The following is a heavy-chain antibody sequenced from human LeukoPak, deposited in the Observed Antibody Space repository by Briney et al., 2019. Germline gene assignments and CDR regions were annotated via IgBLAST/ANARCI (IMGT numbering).Heavy chain of an antibody. D-gene: IGHD5-12*01. J-gene: IGHJ4*02. V-gene: IGHV3-21*01. Sequence: GGSLRLSCAASGFTFSSYSMNWVRQAPGKGPEWVSSISSSSSYIYYADSVKGRFTISRDSAKNSLYLQMNSLRAEDTAVYYCARDLGDGYDLGSDYWGQGALVTVSS. CDR2: ISSSSSYI. CDR3: ARDLGDGYDLGSDY. CDR1: GFTFSSYS.